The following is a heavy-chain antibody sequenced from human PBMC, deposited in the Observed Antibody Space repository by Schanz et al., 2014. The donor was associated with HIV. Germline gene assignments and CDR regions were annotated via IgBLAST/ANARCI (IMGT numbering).Heavy chain of an antibody. Sequence: EVQLVESGGDLVQPGGSLRLSCAASGFTFSNYWMHWVRQAPGKGLVWVSRMDLDGSTTNYADSVKGRFTISRDNAKNTLYLQMDSLRAEDTAVYFCAKEKGGSWYFFDSWGQGTLVTVSS. J-gene: IGHJ4*02. V-gene: IGHV3-74*01. CDR2: MDLDGSTT. CDR3: AKEKGGSWYFFDS. D-gene: IGHD6-19*01. CDR1: GFTFSNYW.